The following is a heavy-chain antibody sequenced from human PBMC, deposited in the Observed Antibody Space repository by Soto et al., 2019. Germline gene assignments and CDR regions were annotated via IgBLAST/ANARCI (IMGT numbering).Heavy chain of an antibody. CDR3: ARDKLDYYGSGSSDY. V-gene: IGHV1-18*01. D-gene: IGHD3-10*01. CDR2: ISAYNGNT. CDR1: GYTITSYG. J-gene: IGHJ4*02. Sequence: GASVKVSCKASGYTITSYGISWVRQAPGQGLEWMGWISAYNGNTNYAQKLQGRVTMTTDTSTSTAYMELRSLRSDDTAVYYCARDKLDYYGSGSSDYWGQGTLVTVSS.